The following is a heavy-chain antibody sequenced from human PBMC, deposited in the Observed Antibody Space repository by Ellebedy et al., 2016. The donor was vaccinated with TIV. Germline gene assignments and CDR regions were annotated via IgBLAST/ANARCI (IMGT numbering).Heavy chain of an antibody. Sequence: AASVKVSCKTSGYIFTTYAMHWVRQAPGQSLAWMGWINLGIGDTKYSQNFQGRLTITSDASASTVYMELSSLRSGNTAVYFCARGYSYEFDYWGQGTLVTVSS. J-gene: IGHJ4*02. CDR2: INLGIGDT. CDR3: ARGYSYEFDY. V-gene: IGHV1-3*01. CDR1: GYIFTTYA. D-gene: IGHD5-18*01.